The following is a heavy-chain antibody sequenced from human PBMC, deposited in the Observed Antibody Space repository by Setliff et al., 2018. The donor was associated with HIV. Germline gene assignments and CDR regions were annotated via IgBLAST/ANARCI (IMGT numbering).Heavy chain of an antibody. CDR1: GASIRSDRMY. J-gene: IGHJ3*01. CDR3: ARSFGWGAFNV. Sequence: SETLSLTCSVSGASIRSDRMYWSWIRRPPGQRLEWIGFISFAGHINYNPSLSSRVTVSRDTSRNQFSMALTSVTAADTAVYYCARSFGWGAFNVWGQGTVVTVSS. CDR2: ISFAGHI. V-gene: IGHV4-61*01. D-gene: IGHD6-19*01.